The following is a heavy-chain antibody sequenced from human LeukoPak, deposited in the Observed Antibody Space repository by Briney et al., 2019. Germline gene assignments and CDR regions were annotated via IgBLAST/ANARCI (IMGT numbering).Heavy chain of an antibody. CDR2: ISGSGGST. J-gene: IGHJ6*02. D-gene: IGHD6-13*01. V-gene: IGHV3-23*01. CDR1: GXTFSSYA. Sequence: GGSLRLSRAASGXTFSSYAMSWVRQAPGKGLESVSAISGSGGSTYYADSVKGRFTISRDNSKNTLYLQMNSLRAEDTAVYYCASIAAAGTHGMDVWGQGTTVTVSS. CDR3: ASIAAAGTHGMDV.